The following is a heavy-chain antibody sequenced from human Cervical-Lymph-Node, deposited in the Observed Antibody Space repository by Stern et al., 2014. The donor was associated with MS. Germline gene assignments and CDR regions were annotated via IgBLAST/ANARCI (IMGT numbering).Heavy chain of an antibody. Sequence: VQLVESGAEVKKPGSSVKGSCKAYGGTFSNSGITWARQAPGQGLDWMGGVITTFASVNVAQKFQGRLTITADEATNTVYMELSSLRSDDTAVYYCARDRNGEGIMAYWGQGTLVTVSS. D-gene: IGHD3-16*01. J-gene: IGHJ4*02. CDR3: ARDRNGEGIMAY. CDR2: VITTFASV. V-gene: IGHV1-69*01. CDR1: GGTFSNSG.